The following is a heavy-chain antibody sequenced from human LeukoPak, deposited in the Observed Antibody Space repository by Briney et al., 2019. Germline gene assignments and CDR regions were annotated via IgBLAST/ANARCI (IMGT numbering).Heavy chain of an antibody. D-gene: IGHD6-19*01. CDR3: ARDPGYSSGWFDY. J-gene: IGHJ4*02. V-gene: IGHV3-21*01. CDR2: ISASSNFI. CDR1: GFTFSSYS. Sequence: GGSLRLPCVVSGFTFSSYSMSWVRQAPGKGLEWVSSISASSNFISYADSVKGRFTISRDNAKKSLYLQMNCVRAEDTAVYYCARDPGYSSGWFDYWGQGALVTVSS.